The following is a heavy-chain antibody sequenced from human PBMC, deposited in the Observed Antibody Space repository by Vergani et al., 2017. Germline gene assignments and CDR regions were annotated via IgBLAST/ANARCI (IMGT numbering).Heavy chain of an antibody. CDR3: ARSCPYCTSGSCPAI. Sequence: QVKLQESGPGLLKPSQTPSLTCTVSGESIRSGSHYWSWIGQPAGKGPEWIGHVHTGGRTDLNPPFKSRLSISVDTSKSQFSQQLNSVTVADPAVHDGARSCPYCTSGSCPAIWGQGTLVTVSS. V-gene: IGHV4-61*02. CDR2: VHTGGRT. J-gene: IGHJ4*02. CDR1: GESIRSGSHY. D-gene: IGHD2-15*01.